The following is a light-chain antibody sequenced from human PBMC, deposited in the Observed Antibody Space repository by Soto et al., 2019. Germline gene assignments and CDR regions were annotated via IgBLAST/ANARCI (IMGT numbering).Light chain of an antibody. CDR1: QSVSSN. J-gene: IGKJ2*01. CDR3: QQDNNWPPYS. Sequence: EIVMTQSPATLSLSPGERATLSCRASQSVSSNLAWYQQKPGQAPRLLIYGASNRATGIPDRFSGSGSGTEFTLTSSSLQAEVVAVYCCQQDNNWPPYSFGQGTKLEIK. V-gene: IGKV3-15*01. CDR2: GAS.